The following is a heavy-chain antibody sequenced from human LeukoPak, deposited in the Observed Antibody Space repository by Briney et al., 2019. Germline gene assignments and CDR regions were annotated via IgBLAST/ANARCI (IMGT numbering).Heavy chain of an antibody. CDR3: ARSTSSAASGNRNDY. Sequence: SQTLSLTCTVSGGSISSGSYYWSWIRQPAGKGLEWIGEIYHSGSTNYNPSLKSRVTISVDKSKNQFSLKLSSVAAADTAVYYCARSTSSAASGNRNDYWGQGTLVTVSS. J-gene: IGHJ4*02. V-gene: IGHV4-61*09. D-gene: IGHD6-19*01. CDR2: IYHSGST. CDR1: GGSISSGSYY.